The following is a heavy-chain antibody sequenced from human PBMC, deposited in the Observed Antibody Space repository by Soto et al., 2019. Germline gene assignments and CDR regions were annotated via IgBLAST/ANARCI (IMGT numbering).Heavy chain of an antibody. CDR3: ARLYTGNYLMYH. J-gene: IGHJ4*02. CDR2: IHNSGNI. V-gene: IGHV4-39*01. D-gene: IGHD1-7*01. CDR1: GGSVSANSYH. Sequence: QLQLQESGPGLVRPSETLSLNCSVSGGSVSANSYHWGWVRQAPGKGLEWIAGIHNSGNIIYNPSLKSRVAVSVDTSQNQFSLKLGSVTAADTAVYFCARLYTGNYLMYHWGQGTLVTVSS.